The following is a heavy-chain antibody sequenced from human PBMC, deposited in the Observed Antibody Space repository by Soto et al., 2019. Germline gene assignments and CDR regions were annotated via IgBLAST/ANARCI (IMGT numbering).Heavy chain of an antibody. CDR1: GFTFSSYA. Sequence: PGGSLRLSCAASGFTFSSYAMHWVRQAPGKGLEWVAVISYDGSNKYYADSVKGRFTISRDNSKNTLYLQMNSLRAEDTAVYYYARDTLYYYYGMDVWGQGTTVTVSS. CDR3: ARDTLYYYYGMDV. CDR2: ISYDGSNK. J-gene: IGHJ6*02. V-gene: IGHV3-30-3*01.